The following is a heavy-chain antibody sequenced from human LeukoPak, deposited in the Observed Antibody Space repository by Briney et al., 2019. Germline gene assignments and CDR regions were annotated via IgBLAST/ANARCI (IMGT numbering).Heavy chain of an antibody. CDR1: GYTFTSYY. D-gene: IGHD1-7*01. CDR2: INPSGGST. V-gene: IGHV1-46*01. Sequence: ASVKVSCKASGYTFTSYYMHWVRQAPGQGLEWMGIINPSGGSTSYAQKFQGRVTMTRDMSTSTVYMELSSLRSEDTAVYYCARGGIQLELLVWFDPWGQGTLVTVSS. J-gene: IGHJ5*02. CDR3: ARGGIQLELLVWFDP.